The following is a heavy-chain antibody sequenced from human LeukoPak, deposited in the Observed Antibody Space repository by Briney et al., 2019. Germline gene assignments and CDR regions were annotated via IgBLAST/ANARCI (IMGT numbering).Heavy chain of an antibody. Sequence: GGSLRLSCAASGFTFSSYSMNWVRQAPGKGLDWVSSITSGSSYIYYTDSVKGRFTISRDNAKNSLYLQMNSLRAEDTAVYYCATGTTSGSYYFAYWGQGTLVTVSS. CDR3: ATGTTSGSYYFAY. CDR2: ITSGSSYI. J-gene: IGHJ4*02. D-gene: IGHD1-1*01. CDR1: GFTFSSYS. V-gene: IGHV3-21*01.